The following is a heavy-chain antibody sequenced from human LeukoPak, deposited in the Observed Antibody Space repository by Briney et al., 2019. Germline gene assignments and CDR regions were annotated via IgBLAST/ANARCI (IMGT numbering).Heavy chain of an antibody. CDR1: GFIFSNYW. CDR3: ARGLAWIYFDY. J-gene: IGHJ4*02. V-gene: IGHV3-21*01. CDR2: ISSSSSYI. Sequence: GGSLRLSCATSGFIFSNYWMSWVRQAPGKGLEWVSSISSSSSYIYYADSVKGRFTISRDNAKNSLYLQMNSLRAEDTAVYYCARGLAWIYFDYWGQGTLVTVSS. D-gene: IGHD5-12*01.